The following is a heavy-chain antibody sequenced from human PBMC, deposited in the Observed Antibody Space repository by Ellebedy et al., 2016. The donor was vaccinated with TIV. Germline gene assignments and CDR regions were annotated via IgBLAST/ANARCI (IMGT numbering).Heavy chain of an antibody. CDR3: ARDRDLLLGYCSSTSCYRDLSY. CDR1: GGTFSSYA. J-gene: IGHJ4*02. D-gene: IGHD2-2*02. CDR2: IIPIFGTA. Sequence: SVKVSXXASGGTFSSYAISWVRQAPGQGLEWMGGIIPIFGTANYAQKFQGRVTITADESTSTAYMELSSLRSEDTAVYYCARDRDLLLGYCSSTSCYRDLSYWGQGTLVTVSS. V-gene: IGHV1-69*13.